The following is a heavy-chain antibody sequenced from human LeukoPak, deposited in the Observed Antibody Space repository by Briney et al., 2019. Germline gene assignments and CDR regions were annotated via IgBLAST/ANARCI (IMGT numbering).Heavy chain of an antibody. CDR1: GFTFRLYS. D-gene: IGHD3-22*01. CDR3: ARDPRLGYFDC. V-gene: IGHV3-30*03. Sequence: GGSLRLSCAASGFTFRLYSMNWVRQAPGRGLEWVAVMSYDGNKKYYSDSVKGRFTISRDNSKNTLSLQMNSLRVEDTAVYYCARDPRLGYFDCWGQGTLVTISS. CDR2: MSYDGNKK. J-gene: IGHJ4*02.